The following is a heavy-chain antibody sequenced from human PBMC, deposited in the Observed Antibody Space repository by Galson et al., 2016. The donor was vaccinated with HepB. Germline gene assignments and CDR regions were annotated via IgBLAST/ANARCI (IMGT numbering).Heavy chain of an antibody. CDR2: IIPIFDRA. V-gene: IGHV1-69*06. CDR3: ARGRRAGITALMLDY. D-gene: IGHD1-7*01. Sequence: SVKVSCKASGGNFGSFVISWVRQAPGQGLEWMGAIIPIFDRANYAQKFQARSIITADKSTSTAYMELRNLRSDDPAGYYCARGRRAGITALMLDYWGQGSLVTVSS. CDR1: GGNFGSFV. J-gene: IGHJ4*02.